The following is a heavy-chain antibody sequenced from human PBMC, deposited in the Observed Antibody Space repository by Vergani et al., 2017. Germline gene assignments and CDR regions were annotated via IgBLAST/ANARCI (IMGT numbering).Heavy chain of an antibody. V-gene: IGHV1-2*02. CDR3: AKIMAVAADERDS. CDR2: INPKTGGI. Sequence: QEQLMQSGAEVKKPGDSVKISCEASGDTFTAIFMHWVRQAPGQGLEWMGWINPKTGGINYAQEFQDRVTMTRDTSTSTAYMELRRLTFNDTAVYYCAKIMAVAADERDSWGQGTLVTVSS. J-gene: IGHJ4*02. D-gene: IGHD2-15*01. CDR1: GDTFTAIF.